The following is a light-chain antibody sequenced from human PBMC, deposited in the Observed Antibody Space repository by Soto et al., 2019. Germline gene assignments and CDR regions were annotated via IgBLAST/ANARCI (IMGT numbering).Light chain of an antibody. CDR2: DAS. CDR1: QSVRSN. J-gene: IGKJ1*01. V-gene: IGKV3-15*01. CDR3: QQYDDWPRT. Sequence: EKVMTQTPATLSVSPGERATLSCRASQSVRSNLAWYQQKPGKPPRLLIYDASSMSTGIPCRFSGSGSGTEFTLTISSLKSEDFAVYYCQQYDDWPRTFGQGTRVDFK.